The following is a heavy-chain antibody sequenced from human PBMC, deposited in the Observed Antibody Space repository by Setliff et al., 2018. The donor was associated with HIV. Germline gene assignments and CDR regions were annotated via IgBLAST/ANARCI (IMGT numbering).Heavy chain of an antibody. CDR3: ARPRLRGSGAFDI. CDR1: GDSISSSTFY. V-gene: IGHV4-39*01. CDR2: IYYSGTT. J-gene: IGHJ3*02. Sequence: KPSETLSLTCTVSGDSISSSTFYWGRIRQPPGKGLEWIGSIYYSGTTYYNPSLKSRVAISVDTSKNQFSLKLSSVTAADTAVYYCARPRLRGSGAFDIWGQGTMVTVSS. D-gene: IGHD2-21*01.